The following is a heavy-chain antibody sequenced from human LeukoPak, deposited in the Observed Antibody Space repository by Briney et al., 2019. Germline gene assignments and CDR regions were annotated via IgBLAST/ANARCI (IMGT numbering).Heavy chain of an antibody. CDR1: GFLFSSYS. D-gene: IGHD3-22*01. CDR3: ARASSGRTGYYGMDV. Sequence: GGSLRLSCAASGFLFSSYSMNWVRQAPGKGLEWVSPISSSSSYIYYADSVRGRFTISRDNAKNSPYLQMNSLRAEDTAVYYCARASSGRTGYYGMDVWGQGTTVTVSS. CDR2: ISSSSSYI. V-gene: IGHV3-21*01. J-gene: IGHJ6*02.